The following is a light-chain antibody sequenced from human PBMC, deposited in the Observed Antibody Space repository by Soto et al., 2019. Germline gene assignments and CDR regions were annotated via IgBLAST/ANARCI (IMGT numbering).Light chain of an antibody. Sequence: EVVMTQSPATLSVSPGERATLSCRASQSVSNSLAWYQHKPGQPPRLLIHGASTRATGIPARFSGSGSGTEFTLTISSLQSEDFALYYCQQYNNWPPRFGPGTKVDIK. J-gene: IGKJ3*01. V-gene: IGKV3-15*01. CDR3: QQYNNWPPR. CDR2: GAS. CDR1: QSVSNS.